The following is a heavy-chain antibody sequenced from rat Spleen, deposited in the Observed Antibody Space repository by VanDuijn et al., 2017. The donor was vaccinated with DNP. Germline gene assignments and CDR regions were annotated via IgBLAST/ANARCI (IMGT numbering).Heavy chain of an antibody. V-gene: IGHV2-19*01. CDR2: MQSGGGT. CDR3: ARSTTVMSVDF. D-gene: IGHD1-1*01. J-gene: IGHJ2*01. CDR1: GFSLTNYG. Sequence: QVQLKESGPGLVQPSRTLSLTCTVSGFSLTNYGVSWVRQPPGKGLEWMGRMQSGGGTAYNSALKIRLSISRDTSKSQVFLKMNSVQTEDTAMYFCARSTTVMSVDFWGQGVMVTVSS.